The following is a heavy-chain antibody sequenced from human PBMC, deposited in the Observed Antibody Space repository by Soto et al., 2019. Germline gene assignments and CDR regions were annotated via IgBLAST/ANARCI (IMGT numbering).Heavy chain of an antibody. J-gene: IGHJ4*02. CDR1: GSTFTSNA. V-gene: IGHV1-18*04. D-gene: IGHD4-17*01. CDR3: AYVAGSETGDYVFDL. CDR2: ISTYNEHM. Sequence: HLVQSGPEVKKPGASVKISCKVSGSTFTSNAIGWVRQAPGQGLEWMGWISTYNEHMESAPRLRDRLTMTTDTSTTTAYMELRNLQSDDTALYYCAYVAGSETGDYVFDLWGQGTPVTISS.